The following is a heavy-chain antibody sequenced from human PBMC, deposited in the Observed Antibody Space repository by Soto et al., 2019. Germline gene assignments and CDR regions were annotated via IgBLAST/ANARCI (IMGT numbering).Heavy chain of an antibody. D-gene: IGHD2-15*01. J-gene: IGHJ4*02. CDR3: ARVSDCSGGGCYSSFDY. CDR1: GGTLSRYA. V-gene: IGHV1-69*13. CDR2: IIPVFGTP. Sequence: ASVKVSCKASGGTLSRYAISWVRLAPGQGLEWMGGIIPVFGTPKYAQKFQGRVTITADESTSTAYMELRSLRSEDTAVYYCARVSDCSGGGCYSSFDYWGQGTLVTVSS.